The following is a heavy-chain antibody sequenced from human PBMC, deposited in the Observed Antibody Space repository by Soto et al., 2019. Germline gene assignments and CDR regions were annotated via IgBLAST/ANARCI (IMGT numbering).Heavy chain of an antibody. V-gene: IGHV3-30*03. Sequence: QVQLAESGGGVVQPGRSLRLSCATSGFVSNDYDIHWVRQAPGKGLAWLASISYDGTKKYYAESVKGRFTISRDNSKNTLSLQLNSLGPEDTAVYYCSRGIKGGLDAWGPGTLVTVSS. CDR3: SRGIKGGLDA. CDR1: GFVSNDYD. CDR2: ISYDGTKK. J-gene: IGHJ5*02. D-gene: IGHD2-21*01.